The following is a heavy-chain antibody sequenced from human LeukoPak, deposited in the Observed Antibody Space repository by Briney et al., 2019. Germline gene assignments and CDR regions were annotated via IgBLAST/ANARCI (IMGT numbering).Heavy chain of an antibody. J-gene: IGHJ4*02. CDR2: IYTSGST. D-gene: IGHD2-2*01. Sequence: SETLSLTCTVSGGSISSYYWSWIRQPAGKGLEWIGRIYTSGSTNYNPSLKSRVTISIDTSKNQFSLKLNSVTAEDTAVYYCARAAYSSTSFLGYWGQGTLVTVSS. V-gene: IGHV4-4*07. CDR1: GGSISSYY. CDR3: ARAAYSSTSFLGY.